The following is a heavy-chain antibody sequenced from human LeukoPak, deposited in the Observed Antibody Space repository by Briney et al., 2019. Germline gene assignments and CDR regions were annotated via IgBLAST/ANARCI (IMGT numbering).Heavy chain of an antibody. CDR3: ARKPYYYDSSGYWNWFDP. D-gene: IGHD3-22*01. CDR1: GYSISSGYY. Sequence: SETLSLTCTVSGYSISSGYYWGWIRQPPGKGLEWIGSIYHSGSTYYNPSLKSRVTISVDTSKNQFSLKLSCVTAPDTAVYYCARKPYYYDSSGYWNWFDPWGQGTLVTVSS. CDR2: IYHSGST. J-gene: IGHJ5*02. V-gene: IGHV4-38-2*02.